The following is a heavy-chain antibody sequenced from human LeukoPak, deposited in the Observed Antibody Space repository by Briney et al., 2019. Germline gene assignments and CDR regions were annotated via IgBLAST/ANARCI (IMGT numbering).Heavy chain of an antibody. CDR1: GDSINSYY. J-gene: IGHJ6*03. D-gene: IGHD5-18*01. V-gene: IGHV4-59*01. Sequence: SETLSLTCTVSGDSINSYYWTWIRQAPGKGLEWIGYIYYTGSTNYSPSLKSRVSISIDPSKNQFSLKLTSVTAADTAVYYCARTTEGGYTYDYFYYYYMDVWGKGTTVTISS. CDR3: ARTTEGGYTYDYFYYYYMDV. CDR2: IYYTGST.